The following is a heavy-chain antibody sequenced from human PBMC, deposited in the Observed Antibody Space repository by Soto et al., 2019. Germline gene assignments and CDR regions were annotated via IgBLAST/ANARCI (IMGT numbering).Heavy chain of an antibody. Sequence: QVQLVESGGGVVQPGRSLRLSCAASGFPFTTYGMHCVREGPGKGLEWVAVISYDGSNRYYADSVKGRFTISRDNSKNTLYLQMNDLRPEDTALYYCVGGQYYFDYRGQGTLVTGSS. V-gene: IGHV3-30*03. J-gene: IGHJ4*02. CDR3: VGGQYYFDY. CDR2: ISYDGSNR. D-gene: IGHD3-10*01. CDR1: GFPFTTYG.